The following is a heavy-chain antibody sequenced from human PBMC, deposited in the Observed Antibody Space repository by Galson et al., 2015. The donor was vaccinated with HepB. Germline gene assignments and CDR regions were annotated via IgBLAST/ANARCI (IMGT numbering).Heavy chain of an antibody. CDR3: VKDLVWGKIGGGDGPIFDY. J-gene: IGHJ4*02. CDR2: ILYDGSNK. CDR1: GFTFSSYT. V-gene: IGHV3-30*14. D-gene: IGHD5-24*01. Sequence: SLRLSCAASGFTFSSYTMHWVRQAPGKGLEWVATILYDGSNKSYADSVKGRFTISRDNSKNTVYLQMSGLRAEDTAVYYCVKDLVWGKIGGGDGPIFDYWGQGILVTVSS.